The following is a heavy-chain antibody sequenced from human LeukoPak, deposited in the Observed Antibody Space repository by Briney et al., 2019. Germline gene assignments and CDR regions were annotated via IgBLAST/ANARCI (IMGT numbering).Heavy chain of an antibody. CDR1: GYTFTSYD. D-gene: IGHD6-13*01. CDR3: ATGSKYSSSWYEYWFDP. V-gene: IGHV1-8*01. CDR2: MNPNSGNT. J-gene: IGHJ5*02. Sequence: LWASVKVSCKASGYTFTSYDINWVRQATGQGLEWMGWMNPNSGNTGYAQKFQGRVTMTRNTSISTAYMELSSLRSEDTAVYYCATGSKYSSSWYEYWFDPWGQGTLVTVSS.